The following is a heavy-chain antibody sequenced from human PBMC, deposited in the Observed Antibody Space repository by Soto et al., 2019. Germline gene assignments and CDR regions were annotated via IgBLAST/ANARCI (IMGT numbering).Heavy chain of an antibody. V-gene: IGHV4-31*11. D-gene: IGHD1-20*01. CDR3: ARESGITGTRAFSH. CDR1: GDSISDGPYF. CDR2: IFFNGIT. J-gene: IGHJ4*02. Sequence: SETLSLTCVVSGDSISDGPYFRTWIRQPPGKGLEWVGYIFFNGITYYSPSLKSRLTISVDTSKNHFSLSLTSVTAADTAIYYCARESGITGTRAFSHWGQGILVTVSS.